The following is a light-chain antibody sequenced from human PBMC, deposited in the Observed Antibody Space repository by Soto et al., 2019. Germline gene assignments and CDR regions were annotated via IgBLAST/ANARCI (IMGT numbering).Light chain of an antibody. CDR3: AAWDDSLNGVV. CDR1: SSNIGSNA. CDR2: IND. J-gene: IGLJ3*02. Sequence: QSVLTQAPSASGTPGQRVTISCSGSSSNIGSNAVNWYQQLPGTGPKLLIYINDQRPSGVPDRFSGSKSDTSASLAISGLQSEDEADYYCAAWDDSLNGVVFGGGTQLTVL. V-gene: IGLV1-44*01.